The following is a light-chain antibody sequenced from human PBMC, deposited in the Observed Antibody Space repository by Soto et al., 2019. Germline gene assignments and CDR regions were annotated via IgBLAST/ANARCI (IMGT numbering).Light chain of an antibody. CDR3: QQYDNLPQT. V-gene: IGKV1-33*01. Sequence: DIQMTQSPSSLSASVGDRVTITCQASQDISNYLNWYQQKPGKAPKLLIYDASNLETGVPSRFSGSGSGTDFTFTISSLQPEDIATYDCQQYDNLPQTFGQGTKVEIK. J-gene: IGKJ1*01. CDR2: DAS. CDR1: QDISNY.